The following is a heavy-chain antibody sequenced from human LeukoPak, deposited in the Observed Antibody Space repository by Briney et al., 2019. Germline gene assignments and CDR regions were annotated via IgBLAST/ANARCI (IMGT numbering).Heavy chain of an antibody. J-gene: IGHJ6*03. CDR3: AKDAYYYDSSGHYYYYYMDV. Sequence: GGSLRLSCAASGFTFSSYGMHWVRQAPGKGLEWVAFIRYDGSNKYYADSVKGRFTISRDNSKNTLYLQMNSLRAEDTAVYYCAKDAYYYDSSGHYYYYYMDVWGKGTTVTISS. CDR1: GFTFSSYG. V-gene: IGHV3-30*02. CDR2: IRYDGSNK. D-gene: IGHD3-22*01.